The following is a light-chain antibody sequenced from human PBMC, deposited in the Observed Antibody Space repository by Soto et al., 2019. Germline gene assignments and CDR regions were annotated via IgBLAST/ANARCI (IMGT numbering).Light chain of an antibody. CDR3: RTWESDLSVGV. V-gene: IGLV1-51*01. CDR1: GSNIGGNS. J-gene: IGLJ2*01. CDR2: DNN. Sequence: QSVLTQPPSVSAAPGQTVTISCSGSGSNIGGNSVSWYQQVPGTAPKLLLYDNNKRPSGIPDRFFGSKSGTSATLGITGLQTADEADYYCRTWESDLSVGVFGGGTKLTVL.